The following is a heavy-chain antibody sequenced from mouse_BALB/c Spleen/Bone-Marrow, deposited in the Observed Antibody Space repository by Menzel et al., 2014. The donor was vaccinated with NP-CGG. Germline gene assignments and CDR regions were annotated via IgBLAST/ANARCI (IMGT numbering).Heavy chain of an antibody. CDR3: ARCSLPRQAMDY. Sequence: EVQLVESGAELVKPGASVKLSCTASGFNIKDTYMHWVKPRPEQGLEWIGRIYPANVNTKYDPKFQGKATITVDTSSNTAYLQLSSLTSEDTAVYYCARCSLPRQAMDYWGQGTSVTVSS. J-gene: IGHJ4*01. CDR1: GFNIKDTY. CDR2: IYPANVNT. D-gene: IGHD1-2*01. V-gene: IGHV14-3*02.